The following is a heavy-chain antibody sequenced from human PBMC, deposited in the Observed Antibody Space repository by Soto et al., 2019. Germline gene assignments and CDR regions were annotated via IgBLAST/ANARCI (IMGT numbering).Heavy chain of an antibody. CDR2: ISYDGSNK. J-gene: IGHJ4*02. CDR3: ANDAPRYSVFDFSQ. V-gene: IGHV3-30*18. CDR1: GFSLSTYG. D-gene: IGHD5-12*01. Sequence: QVQLVESGGGVVQPGSSLRLSCEASGFSLSTYGMHLVRQAPGMGLEWVAVISYDGSNKYHADSVKGRFTISCDNSRITLYLQMNSQRLDDTGVYYCANDAPRYSVFDFSQWGQATLVTVSS.